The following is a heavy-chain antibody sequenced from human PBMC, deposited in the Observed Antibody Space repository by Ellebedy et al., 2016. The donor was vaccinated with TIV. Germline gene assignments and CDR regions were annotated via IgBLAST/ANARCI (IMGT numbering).Heavy chain of an antibody. J-gene: IGHJ3*01. CDR2: TSFDGTYN. CDR3: ARRIADGLDAFDL. D-gene: IGHD6-13*01. V-gene: IGHV3-30-3*01. Sequence: GESLKISCAASGFAFSSYAIHWVRQAPGKGLVWVAVTSFDGTYNYYADSVKGRFTISRDNSNNTLFLQMDSLRAEDTAVYYCARRIADGLDAFDLWGQGTMVTVSS. CDR1: GFAFSSYA.